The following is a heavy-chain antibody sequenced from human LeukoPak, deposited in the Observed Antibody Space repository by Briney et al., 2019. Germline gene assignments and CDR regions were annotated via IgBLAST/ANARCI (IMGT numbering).Heavy chain of an antibody. J-gene: IGHJ4*02. Sequence: SETLSLTCTVSGGSITSYYWSWIRQPPGKGLEWIGYIYHSGSTNYNPSLKSRVTMSVDTSKNQFSLKLSSVTAADTAVYYCARAGRIAVATFYFDYWGQGTLVTVSS. V-gene: IGHV4-59*12. CDR3: ARAGRIAVATFYFDY. CDR1: GGSITSYY. D-gene: IGHD6-19*01. CDR2: IYHSGST.